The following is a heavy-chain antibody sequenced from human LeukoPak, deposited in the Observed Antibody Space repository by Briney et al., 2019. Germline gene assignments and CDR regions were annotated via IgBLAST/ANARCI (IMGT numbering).Heavy chain of an antibody. J-gene: IGHJ3*02. CDR3: ARDAPFGGAFDI. CDR1: GFTFSSYG. V-gene: IGHV3-33*01. CDR2: IWYDGSNK. Sequence: GRSLRLSCAASGFTFSSYGMHWVRQAPGKGLEWVAVIWYDGSNKYYADSVKGRFTISRDNAKNSLYLQMNSLRVEDTALYYCARDAPFGGAFDIWGQGTMVTVSS. D-gene: IGHD2-15*01.